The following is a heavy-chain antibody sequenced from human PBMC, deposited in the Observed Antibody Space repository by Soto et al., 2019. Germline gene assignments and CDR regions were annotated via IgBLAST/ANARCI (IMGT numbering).Heavy chain of an antibody. Sequence: QVQLQQWGAGLLKPSETLSLTCAVYGGSFSGYYWTWIRQPPGTGLEWIGAINHSGNTNYNPSLKSRVTISVDTSKNQFSLKLTSVTAADPAVYYCARDKITGLFDYWGQGTLVTVSS. CDR1: GGSFSGYY. V-gene: IGHV4-34*01. J-gene: IGHJ4*02. CDR2: INHSGNT. D-gene: IGHD2-8*02. CDR3: ARDKITGLFDY.